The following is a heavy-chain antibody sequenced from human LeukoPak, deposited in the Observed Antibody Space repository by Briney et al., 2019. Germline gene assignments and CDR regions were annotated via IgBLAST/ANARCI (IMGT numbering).Heavy chain of an antibody. CDR1: GGSIGIFY. J-gene: IGHJ4*02. CDR3: ARSRLDGDYSGAFDY. Sequence: SETLSLTCTVSGGSIGIFYWNWIRQRPGKGLEWIGYIYYSGSPNYNPSLKSRVTISVDTSKNQCSLKLSSMTAADTAVYYCARSRLDGDYSGAFDYWGQGTLVTVSS. CDR2: IYYSGSP. D-gene: IGHD4-17*01. V-gene: IGHV4-59*01.